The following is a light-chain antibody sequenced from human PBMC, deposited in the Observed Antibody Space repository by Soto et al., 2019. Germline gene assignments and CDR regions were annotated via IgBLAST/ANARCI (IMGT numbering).Light chain of an antibody. J-gene: IGKJ1*01. V-gene: IGKV1-5*03. CDR1: QTISSW. CDR3: QHYNSYSEA. CDR2: KAS. Sequence: IQMAQSPSTLSGSVGDRGTITCRASQTISSWLAWYQQKPGKAPKLLIYKASTLKSGVPSRYSGSGSETEFTLTISSLQPDDFATYYCQHYNSYSEAFGQGTKVDIK.